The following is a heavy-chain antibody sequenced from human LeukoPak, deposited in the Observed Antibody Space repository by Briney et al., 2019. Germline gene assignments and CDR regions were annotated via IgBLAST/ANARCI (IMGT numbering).Heavy chain of an antibody. D-gene: IGHD2-2*01. CDR2: SIPIFCTA. Sequence: ASVKVSCKASGGTFSSYAISWVRKAPEQGLEWMGGSIPIFCTANYAQKFQGRVTITADESTSTAYMELSSLRSEDTAVYYCAIDGSTSSSCLDPWGQGTLVTVSS. CDR1: GGTFSSYA. J-gene: IGHJ5*02. CDR3: AIDGSTSSSCLDP. V-gene: IGHV1-69*13.